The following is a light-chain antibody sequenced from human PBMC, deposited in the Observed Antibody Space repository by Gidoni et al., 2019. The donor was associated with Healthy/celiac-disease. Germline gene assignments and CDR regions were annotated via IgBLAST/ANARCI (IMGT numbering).Light chain of an antibody. V-gene: IGLV2-23*01. CDR3: CSYAGSDVV. CDR1: SSDVGSYNL. CDR2: EGS. J-gene: IGLJ2*01. Sequence: QSALTQPASVSGSPGQSISISCTGTSSDVGSYNLVSWYQQHPGKAPKLMIYEGSKRPSGVSNRFSGSKSSNTASLTISGLQAEDEADYYCCSYAGSDVVFGGGTKLTVL.